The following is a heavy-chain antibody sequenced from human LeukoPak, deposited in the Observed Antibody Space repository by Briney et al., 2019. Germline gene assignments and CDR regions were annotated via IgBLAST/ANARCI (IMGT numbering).Heavy chain of an antibody. CDR3: ARGGVDSSGYRFDY. V-gene: IGHV3-11*05. CDR1: GFTFSDYY. Sequence: GGSLRLSRAASGFTFSDYYMSWIRQAPGKGLEWVSYISSSSSYTNYADSVKGRFTISRDNAKNSLYLQMNSLRAEDTAVYYCARGGVDSSGYRFDYWGQGTLVTFSS. D-gene: IGHD3-22*01. CDR2: ISSSSSYT. J-gene: IGHJ4*02.